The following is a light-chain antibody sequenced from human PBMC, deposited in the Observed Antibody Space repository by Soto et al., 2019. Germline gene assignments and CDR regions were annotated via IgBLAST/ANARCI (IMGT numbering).Light chain of an antibody. CDR3: QSYDSSLSGRGV. V-gene: IGLV1-40*01. CDR2: VNS. CDR1: SSNIGAGYD. J-gene: IGLJ1*01. Sequence: QSVLTQPPSVSGAPGQRVTISCTGISSNIGAGYDVHWYQQLPGTAPKLLIYVNSNRPSGVPDRFSGSKSGTSASLAITGLQAEDDADYYCQSYDSSLSGRGVFGTGTKLTVL.